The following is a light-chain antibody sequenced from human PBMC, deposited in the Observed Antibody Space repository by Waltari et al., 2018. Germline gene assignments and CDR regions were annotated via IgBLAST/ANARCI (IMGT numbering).Light chain of an antibody. CDR2: KAS. CDR1: QSISSW. Sequence: DIQMTQSPSTLSASVGDRVTITCRASQSISSWLAWYQQKPGKAPKLLSYKASRLESGVPSRFGGSGSGTEFTLTISSLQPDDFATYYCQQYNSYSGTFGQGTKVEIK. J-gene: IGKJ1*01. CDR3: QQYNSYSGT. V-gene: IGKV1-5*03.